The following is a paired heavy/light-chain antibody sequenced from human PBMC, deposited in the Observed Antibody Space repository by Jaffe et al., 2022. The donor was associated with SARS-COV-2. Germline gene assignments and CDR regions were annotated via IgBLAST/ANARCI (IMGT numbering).Heavy chain of an antibody. CDR3: ARVVSYQREKGPLYLWFDY. CDR1: GFTFSSYW. D-gene: IGHD2-2*01. Sequence: EVQLVESGGGLVQPGGSLRLSCAASGFTFSSYWMSWVRQAPGKGLEWVANIKQDGSEKYYVDSVKGRFTISRDNAKNSLYLQMNSLRAEDTAVYYCARVVSYQREKGPLYLWFDYWGQGTLVTVSS. V-gene: IGHV3-7*03. CDR2: IKQDGSEK. J-gene: IGHJ4*02.
Light chain of an antibody. CDR3: QQYNSYPWT. Sequence: DIQMTQSPSSLSASVGDRVTITCRASQGISNYLAWFQQKPGKAPKSLIYAASSLQSGVPSKFSGSGSGTDFTLTISSLQPEDFATYYCQQYNSYPWTFGQGTKVEIK. J-gene: IGKJ1*01. CDR1: QGISNY. V-gene: IGKV1-16*02. CDR2: AAS.